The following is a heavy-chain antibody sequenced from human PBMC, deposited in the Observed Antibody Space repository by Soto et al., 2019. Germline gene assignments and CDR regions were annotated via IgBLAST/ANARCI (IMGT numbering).Heavy chain of an antibody. CDR3: ARGSPILVVPAALIPFDY. V-gene: IGHV3-21*01. D-gene: IGHD2-2*01. CDR2: ISSSSSYI. CDR1: GFTFSSYS. Sequence: GGSLRLSCAASGFTFSSYSMNWVRQAPGKGLEWVSSISSSSSYIYYADSVKGRFTISRDNAKNSLYLQMNSLRAEETAVYYCARGSPILVVPAALIPFDYWGQGTRVTVSS. J-gene: IGHJ4*02.